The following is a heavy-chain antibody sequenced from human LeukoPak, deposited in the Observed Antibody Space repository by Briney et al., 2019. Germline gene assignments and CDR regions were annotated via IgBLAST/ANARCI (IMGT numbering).Heavy chain of an antibody. CDR3: AKDSSGWYLGYYGMDV. CDR2: ITSVGGTT. Sequence: GGSLRLSCAGSGFTFSTYAMSWVRRTPGKGLEWVSAITSVGGTTYYADSVKGRFTISRDNSKNTLYLQMNSPRAEDTAVYYCAKDSSGWYLGYYGMDVWGQGTTVTVSS. D-gene: IGHD6-19*01. J-gene: IGHJ6*02. CDR1: GFTFSTYA. V-gene: IGHV3-23*01.